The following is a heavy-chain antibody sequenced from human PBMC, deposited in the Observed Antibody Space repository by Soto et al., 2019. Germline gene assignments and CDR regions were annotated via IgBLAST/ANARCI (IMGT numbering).Heavy chain of an antibody. CDR1: GFTFSTYG. D-gene: IGHD6-19*01. V-gene: IGHV3-74*01. Sequence: GGSLRLSCAASGFTFSTYGMRWVRQAPGKGLVWVSRINSDGSSTSYADSVKGRFTISRDNAKNTLYLQMNSLRAEDTAVYYCARVIGQWLVLFDYWGQGTLVTVSS. CDR2: INSDGSST. CDR3: ARVIGQWLVLFDY. J-gene: IGHJ4*02.